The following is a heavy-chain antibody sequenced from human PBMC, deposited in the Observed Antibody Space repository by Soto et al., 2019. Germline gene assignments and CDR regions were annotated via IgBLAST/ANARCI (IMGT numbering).Heavy chain of an antibody. CDR2: IYYSGTT. CDR1: GGSISSGAYY. CDR3: ARNPSHLCATTSCHAFDI. Sequence: SETLSLTCSVSGGSISSGAYYWNWIRQHPRKGLEWIGYIYYSGTTYYNPSLGSRVSISADTSKNQFSLKLYSVTVADTAVYYCARNPSHLCATTSCHAFDIWGQGTMVTVSS. J-gene: IGHJ3*02. D-gene: IGHD2-2*01. V-gene: IGHV4-31*03.